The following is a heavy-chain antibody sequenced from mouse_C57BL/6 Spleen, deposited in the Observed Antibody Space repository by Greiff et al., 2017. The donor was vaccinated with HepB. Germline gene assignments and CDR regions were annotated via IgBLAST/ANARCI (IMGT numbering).Heavy chain of an antibody. Sequence: QVQLKQSGAELVKPGASVKLSCKASGYTFTSYWMQWVKQRPGQGLEWIGEIDPSDSYTNYNQKFKGKATLTVDTSSSTAYMQLSSLTSEDSAVYYCARGYGYGAYWGQGTLVTVSA. CDR2: IDPSDSYT. V-gene: IGHV1-50*01. CDR3: ARGYGYGAY. J-gene: IGHJ3*01. CDR1: GYTFTSYW. D-gene: IGHD2-2*01.